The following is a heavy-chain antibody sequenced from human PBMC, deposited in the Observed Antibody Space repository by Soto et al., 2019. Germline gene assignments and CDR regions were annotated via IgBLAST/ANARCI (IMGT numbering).Heavy chain of an antibody. CDR1: GGTLTNFINYP. Sequence: ASVKVSCKASGGTLTNFINYPINWVRQAPGQGLEWMGGIVPNIGTVNYAQKSQGRVTITADKSTGTAYMELSSLRSEDTALYYCARRDTGAFLRYFDNWGQGTLVTVSS. V-gene: IGHV1-69*06. CDR3: ARRDTGAFLRYFDN. J-gene: IGHJ4*02. D-gene: IGHD3-10*01. CDR2: IVPNIGTV.